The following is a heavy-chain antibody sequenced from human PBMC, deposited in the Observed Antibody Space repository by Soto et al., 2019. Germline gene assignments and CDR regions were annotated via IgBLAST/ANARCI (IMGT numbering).Heavy chain of an antibody. V-gene: IGHV3-23*01. CDR1: GFTFSSYA. D-gene: IGHD1-26*01. CDR2: ISGSGGST. J-gene: IGHJ4*02. Sequence: EVQLLESGGGLVQPGGSLRLSCAASGFTFSSYAMRWARQAPGKGLEWVSAISGSGGSTYYADSVKGRFTISRDNSKNTVYLQMNSLRAEDTAVYYCARRGSGSYYDYWGQGTLVTVSS. CDR3: ARRGSGSYYDY.